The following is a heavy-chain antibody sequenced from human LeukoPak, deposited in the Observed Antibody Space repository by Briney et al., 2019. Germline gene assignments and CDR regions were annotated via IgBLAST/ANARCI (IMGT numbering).Heavy chain of an antibody. J-gene: IGHJ6*02. Sequence: SVKVSCKASGGTFSSYAISWVRQAPGQGLEWMGGIIPIFGTANYAQKFQGRVTITADESTSTAYMELSSLRSEDTAVYYCASLPIVVVTAANYYYYGVDVWGQGTMVTVSS. V-gene: IGHV1-69*13. CDR1: GGTFSSYA. CDR3: ASLPIVVVTAANYYYYGVDV. D-gene: IGHD2-21*02. CDR2: IIPIFGTA.